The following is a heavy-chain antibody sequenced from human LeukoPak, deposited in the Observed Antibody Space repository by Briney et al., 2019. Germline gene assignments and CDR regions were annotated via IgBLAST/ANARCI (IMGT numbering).Heavy chain of an antibody. Sequence: SETLSLTCTVSGGSISSYYWSWIRQPPGKGLEWIGYIYYSGSTNYNPSLKSRVTISVDTSKNQFSLQLNSVTPEDTAVYYCARDLTSSSWLFDYWGQGTLVTVSS. D-gene: IGHD6-13*01. CDR2: IYYSGST. J-gene: IGHJ4*02. V-gene: IGHV4-59*12. CDR3: ARDLTSSSWLFDY. CDR1: GGSISSYY.